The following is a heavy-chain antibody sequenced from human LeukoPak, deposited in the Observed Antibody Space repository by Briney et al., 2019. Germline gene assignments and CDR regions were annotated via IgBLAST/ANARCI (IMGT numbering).Heavy chain of an antibody. CDR3: ARGSAHDLRYCSSTSCYSRSYYYYGMDV. Sequence: PSETLSLTCAVYGGSFSGYYWSWIRQPPGKGLEWIGEINHSGSTNYNPSLKSRVTISVDTSKNQFSLKLSSVTAADTAVYYCARGSAHDLRYCSSTSCYSRSYYYYGMDVWGQGTTVTVSS. J-gene: IGHJ6*02. V-gene: IGHV4-34*01. CDR1: GGSFSGYY. D-gene: IGHD2-2*02. CDR2: INHSGST.